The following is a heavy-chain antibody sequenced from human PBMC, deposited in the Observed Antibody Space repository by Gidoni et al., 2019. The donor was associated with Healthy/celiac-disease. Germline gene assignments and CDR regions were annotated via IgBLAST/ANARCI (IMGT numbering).Heavy chain of an antibody. CDR1: GFTFSSYG. J-gene: IGHJ4*02. D-gene: IGHD3-22*01. Sequence: QVQLVESGGGVVQPGRSLRLSCAASGFTFSSYGMHWVRQAPGKGLEWVAVIWYDGSNKYYADSVKGRFTISRDNSKNTLYLQMNSLRAEDTAVYYCARDRALYYYDSSGYSYYFDYWGQGTLVTVSS. V-gene: IGHV3-33*01. CDR2: IWYDGSNK. CDR3: ARDRALYYYDSSGYSYYFDY.